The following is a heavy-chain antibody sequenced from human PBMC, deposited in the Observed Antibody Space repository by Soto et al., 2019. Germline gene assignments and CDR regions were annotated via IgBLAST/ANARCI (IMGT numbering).Heavy chain of an antibody. CDR2: IKQDGNDK. CDR3: ARDTSSGYPQGPNS. D-gene: IGHD3-3*01. Sequence: GGSLRLSCAGSGFTFSNNWMSWVHQAPGKGLEWVANIKQDGNDKYYVDSVKGRFTISRDNVKNALYLQMNSLRTDDTAIYYCARDTSSGYPQGPNSWGQGTLVTVSS. J-gene: IGHJ4*02. CDR1: GFTFSNNW. V-gene: IGHV3-7*05.